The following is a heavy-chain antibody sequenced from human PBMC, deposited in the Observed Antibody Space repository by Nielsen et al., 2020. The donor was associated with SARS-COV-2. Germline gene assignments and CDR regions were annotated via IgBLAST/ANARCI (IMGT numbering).Heavy chain of an antibody. CDR3: ARDLGRGEFGEYYFDY. CDR1: GFTFSSYA. V-gene: IGHV3-30*04. J-gene: IGHJ4*02. D-gene: IGHD3-10*01. Sequence: GESLKISCAASGFTFSSYAMYWVRQAPGKGLEWVAVISYDGSNKYYADSVKGRLTISRDNSKNTLYLQMNSLRAEDTAVYYCARDLGRGEFGEYYFDYWGQGTLVTVSS. CDR2: ISYDGSNK.